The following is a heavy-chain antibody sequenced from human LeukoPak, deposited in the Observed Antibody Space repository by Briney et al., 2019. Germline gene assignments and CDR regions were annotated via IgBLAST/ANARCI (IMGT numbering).Heavy chain of an antibody. Sequence: GRSLRLSCAASGFTFSSYAMHWVRQAPGKGLEWVSYISSSSSTIYYADSVKGRFTISRDNAKNSLYLQMNSLRAGDTAVYYCARDRVGDSWGQGTLVTVSS. D-gene: IGHD2-15*01. CDR1: GFTFSSYA. CDR3: ARDRVGDS. CDR2: ISSSSSTI. J-gene: IGHJ4*02. V-gene: IGHV3-48*04.